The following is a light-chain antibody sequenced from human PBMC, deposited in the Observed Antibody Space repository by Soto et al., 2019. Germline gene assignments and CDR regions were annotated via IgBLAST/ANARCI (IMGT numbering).Light chain of an antibody. CDR3: AAWDDSLSGYV. J-gene: IGLJ1*01. CDR1: SSNIGSNY. CDR2: KNN. V-gene: IGLV1-47*01. Sequence: QSVLTQPPSASGTPGQRVTISCSGSSSNIGSNYVYWYQQLPGTAPKLLIYKNNQRPSEVPDRFTGSKSGTSASLPISGLRSEDEADYYCAAWDDSLSGYVFGTGTKLTVL.